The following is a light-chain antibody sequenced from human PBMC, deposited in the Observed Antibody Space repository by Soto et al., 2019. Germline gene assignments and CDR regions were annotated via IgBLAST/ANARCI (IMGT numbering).Light chain of an antibody. CDR3: QQGADWPLFT. CDR1: HSVSRY. CDR2: DAS. Sequence: IVMTQSPATLSVSPGETATLSCRASHSVSRYLAWYQHNPCQAPRHLIYDASTSANGITARFSVSGSGTEFTLTLSGMQSEDFAVSSCQQGADWPLFTFCQGTRLEIK. V-gene: IGKV3-15*01. J-gene: IGKJ5*01.